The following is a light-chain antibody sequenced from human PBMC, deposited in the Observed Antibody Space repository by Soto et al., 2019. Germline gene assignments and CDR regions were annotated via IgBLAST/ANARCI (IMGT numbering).Light chain of an antibody. CDR2: GAS. J-gene: IGKJ1*01. CDR3: QQYNNWPRT. CDR1: QSVSSN. Sequence: EIVMTQSPATLSVSPGERATLSCRASQSVSSNLAWYQQKPGQATRLLIYGASTRATGIPARFSGSGSGTEFTLTISSLRAEDFSVYYCQQYNNWPRTFGQGTKVEIK. V-gene: IGKV3-15*01.